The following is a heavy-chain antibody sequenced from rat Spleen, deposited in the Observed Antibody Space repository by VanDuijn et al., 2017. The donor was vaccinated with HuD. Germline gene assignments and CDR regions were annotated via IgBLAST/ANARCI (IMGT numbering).Heavy chain of an antibody. Sequence: QVQLKESGPGLVQPSQTLSLTCTVSGFSLRSFGVSWVRQPPGEVLEWMGGIWGTGSTIYNSPLKSRLSISRDTSKNLVFLTMNMLQTEDTAIYYCTREDWHFDFWGPGTMVTVSS. CDR1: GFSLRSFG. CDR2: IWGTGST. V-gene: IGHV2S54*01. J-gene: IGHJ1*01. CDR3: TREDWHFDF.